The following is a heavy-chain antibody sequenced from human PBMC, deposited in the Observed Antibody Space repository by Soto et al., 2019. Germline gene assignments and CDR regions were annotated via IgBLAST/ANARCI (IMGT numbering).Heavy chain of an antibody. CDR2: ISYDGSNK. CDR1: GFTFSSYA. J-gene: IGHJ6*02. D-gene: IGHD3-9*01. V-gene: IGHV3-30-3*01. Sequence: GGSLRLSCAASGFTFSSYAMHWVRQAPGKGLEWVAVISYDGSNKYYADSVKGRFTISRDNSKNTLYLQMNSLRAEDTAVYYCARGQRLDWLLYPIDYYGMDLRGQGTTVTVSS. CDR3: ARGQRLDWLLYPIDYYGMDL.